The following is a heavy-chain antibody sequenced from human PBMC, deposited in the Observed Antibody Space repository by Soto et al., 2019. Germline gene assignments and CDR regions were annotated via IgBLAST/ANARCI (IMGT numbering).Heavy chain of an antibody. CDR3: ARLYGLDAFDI. CDR2: IYYSGST. D-gene: IGHD3-16*02. J-gene: IGHJ3*02. V-gene: IGHV4-59*08. Sequence: ETLSLTCTVSGGSINSYYWSWIRQPPGKGLEWIGYIYYSGSTNYNPSLKSRVTISVDTSKNQFSLKLSSVTAADTAVYYCARLYGLDAFDIWGQGTMVTVSS. CDR1: GGSINSYY.